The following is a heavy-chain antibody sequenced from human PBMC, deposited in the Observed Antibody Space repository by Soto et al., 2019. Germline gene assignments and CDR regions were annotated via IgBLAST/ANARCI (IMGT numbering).Heavy chain of an antibody. CDR3: ARGKRGSGWTLGDYYYGLDV. CDR2: ISKSGTTT. J-gene: IGHJ6*02. D-gene: IGHD6-19*01. V-gene: IGHV3-48*02. Sequence: GGSLRLSCVASGFIFSSYGMNWVRQGPGKGLEWHSSISKSGTTTYYADSVKGRFTISRDNAKNSLYLQMNSLRDEDTAVYYCARGKRGSGWTLGDYYYGLDVWGQGTTVTVSS. CDR1: GFIFSSYG.